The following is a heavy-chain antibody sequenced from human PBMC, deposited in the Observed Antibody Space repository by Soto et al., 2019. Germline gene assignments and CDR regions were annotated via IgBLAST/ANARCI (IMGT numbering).Heavy chain of an antibody. CDR1: GGSIRTAAYY. V-gene: IGHV4-31*03. Sequence: HLQESGPGLVKSFETLSLTCSVSGGSIRTAAYYRSWIRQRPGKGLEWIGNIFYSGSTSFSSSLRSRVKISIDTSKNQFSLDLSSVTAADTAIYYCARTLRSGNLRFDYWGQGTLVTVSS. J-gene: IGHJ4*02. CDR3: ARTLRSGNLRFDY. D-gene: IGHD1-1*01. CDR2: IFYSGST.